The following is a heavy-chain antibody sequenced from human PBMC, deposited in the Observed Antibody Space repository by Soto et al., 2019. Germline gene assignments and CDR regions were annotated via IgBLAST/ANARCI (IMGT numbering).Heavy chain of an antibody. Sequence: GESLKISCKGSGYSFTSYGSGWVRQMPGKGLEWMGIIYPGDSDTRYSPSFQGQVAISADKPISTAYLQWSSLKASDTAMYYCARLPGIAAAGTYSYYGMDVWGQGTTVTVSS. CDR1: GYSFTSYG. D-gene: IGHD6-13*01. CDR3: ARLPGIAAAGTYSYYGMDV. CDR2: IYPGDSDT. J-gene: IGHJ6*02. V-gene: IGHV5-51*01.